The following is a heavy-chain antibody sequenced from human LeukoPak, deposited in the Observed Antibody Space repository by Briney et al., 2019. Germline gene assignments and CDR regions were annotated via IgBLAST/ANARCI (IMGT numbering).Heavy chain of an antibody. CDR2: IRSKTNGGTT. CDR3: TTSWELLREGYAFDI. CDR1: GFTFSTVW. D-gene: IGHD1-26*01. V-gene: IGHV3-15*01. Sequence: PGGSLRLSCAASGFTFSTVWMSWVRQAPGKGLEWVGRIRSKTNGGTTDYAAPVKGRFTISRDDSKNTLYLQMNSLKTEDTAVYYCTTSWELLREGYAFDIWGQGTMVTVSS. J-gene: IGHJ3*02.